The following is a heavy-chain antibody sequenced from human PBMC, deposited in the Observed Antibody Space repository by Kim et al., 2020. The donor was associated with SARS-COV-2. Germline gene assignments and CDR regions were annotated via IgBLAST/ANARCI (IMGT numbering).Heavy chain of an antibody. CDR3: ARDRVGIVARLDYYYGTDV. J-gene: IGHJ6*02. Sequence: SQTLSLTCAISGDRVSSNSAAWNWIRQSPSRGLEWLGRTYFRSKWYTDYAVSVKSRITINPDTYKNQFSLQLNSVTPEDTAVYYCARDRVGIVARLDYYYGTDVCGQGTTVIVSS. CDR2: TYFRSKWYT. D-gene: IGHD6-6*01. CDR1: GDRVSSNSAA. V-gene: IGHV6-1*01.